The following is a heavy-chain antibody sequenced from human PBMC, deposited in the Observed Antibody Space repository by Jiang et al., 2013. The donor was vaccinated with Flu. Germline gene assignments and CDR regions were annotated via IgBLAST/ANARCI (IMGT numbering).Heavy chain of an antibody. Sequence: LIQPGGSLRLSCAASGFTVSSNYMSWVRQAPGKGLEWVSGITWNSGTLGYADSVRGRFTISRDNAKESLFLQMDSLRAEDTAVYYCAKDISVAGVGLDYWGQGTLVTVSS. D-gene: IGHD6-19*01. CDR1: GFTVSSNY. J-gene: IGHJ4*02. V-gene: IGHV3-9*01. CDR3: AKDISVAGVGLDY. CDR2: ITWNSGTL.